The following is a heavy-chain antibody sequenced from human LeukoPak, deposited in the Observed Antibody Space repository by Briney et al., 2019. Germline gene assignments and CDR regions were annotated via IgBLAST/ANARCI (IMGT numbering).Heavy chain of an antibody. Sequence: GGSLRLSCAASGFTFSSYAMRWVRQAPGKGLEWVSAISGSGGSTYYADSVKGRFTISRDNSKNMLYLQMNSLRAEDTAVYYCARRNIAAAALDYWGQGTLVTVSS. CDR2: ISGSGGST. CDR3: ARRNIAAAALDY. D-gene: IGHD6-13*01. J-gene: IGHJ4*02. CDR1: GFTFSSYA. V-gene: IGHV3-23*01.